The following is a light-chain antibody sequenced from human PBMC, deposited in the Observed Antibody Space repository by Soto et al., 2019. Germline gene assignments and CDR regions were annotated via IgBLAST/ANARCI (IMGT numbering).Light chain of an antibody. CDR3: HQYNGYSTWT. CDR1: QSISRW. V-gene: IGKV1-5*01. Sequence: DIQMTQSPSTLSASVGDRVTITCRASQSISRWLAWYQQKPGKAPKVLIWDASSLQRGVPSRFSGSGSGTEFTLTISSLQPDDFATYYCHQYNGYSTWTFGQGTKADIK. J-gene: IGKJ1*01. CDR2: DAS.